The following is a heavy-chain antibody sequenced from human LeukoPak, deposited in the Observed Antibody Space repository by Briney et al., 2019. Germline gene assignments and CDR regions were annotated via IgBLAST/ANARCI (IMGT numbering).Heavy chain of an antibody. CDR1: GYTFTSYD. V-gene: IGHV1-8*01. J-gene: IGHJ4*02. CDR3: ARARTIFGVVNFDY. CDR2: MNPNSGNT. D-gene: IGHD3-3*01. Sequence: ASVKVSCKASGYTFTSYDINWVRQATGQGLEWMGWMNPNSGNTGYAQKLQGRVTMTTDTSTSTAYMELRSLRSDDTAVYYCARARTIFGVVNFDYWGQGTLVTVSS.